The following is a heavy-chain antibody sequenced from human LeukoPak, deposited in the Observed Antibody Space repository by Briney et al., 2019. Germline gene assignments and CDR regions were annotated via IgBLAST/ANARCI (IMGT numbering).Heavy chain of an antibody. Sequence: SETLSLTCTVSGVSISSSSYDWGWIRQPPGKGLEWIVSMYYSGSTYYNPSLKSPVTISVDTSKNQFSLKLSSVTAADTAVYYCASEYSSGTIDYWGQGTLVTVSS. J-gene: IGHJ4*02. CDR1: GVSISSSSYD. CDR3: ASEYSSGTIDY. CDR2: MYYSGST. D-gene: IGHD6-25*01. V-gene: IGHV4-39*01.